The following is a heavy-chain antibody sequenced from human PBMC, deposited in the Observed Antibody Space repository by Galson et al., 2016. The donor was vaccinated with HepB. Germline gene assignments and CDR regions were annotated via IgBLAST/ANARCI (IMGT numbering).Heavy chain of an antibody. V-gene: IGHV4-39*01. J-gene: IGHJ4*02. CDR3: ARRLGGPYYYDSSGYSRYDY. CDR2: IYYSGST. CDR1: GGSISNSRYF. D-gene: IGHD3-22*01. Sequence: LSLTCSVSGGSISNSRYFWGWFRQPPGKGLEWIGTIYYSGSTYYNSSLKSRVTISVDTSTNQFSLKLTSVTAADTALYFCARRLGGPYYYDSSGYSRYDYWGQGTLVTVSS.